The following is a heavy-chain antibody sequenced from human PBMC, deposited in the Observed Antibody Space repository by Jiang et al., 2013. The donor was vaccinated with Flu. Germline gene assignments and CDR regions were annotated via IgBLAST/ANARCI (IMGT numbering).Heavy chain of an antibody. CDR3: ARSRSSDRYYMDV. CDR2: IIPIFGTA. Sequence: GQGLEWMGGIIPIFGTANYAQKFQGRVTITADESTSTAYMELSSLRSEDTAVYYCARSRSSDRYYMDVWGKGTTVTVSS. J-gene: IGHJ6*03. D-gene: IGHD6-19*01. V-gene: IGHV1-69*01.